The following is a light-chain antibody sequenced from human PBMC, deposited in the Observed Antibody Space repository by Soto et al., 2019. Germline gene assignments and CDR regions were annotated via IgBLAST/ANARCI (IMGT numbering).Light chain of an antibody. CDR1: SSDVGVYSF. V-gene: IGLV2-11*01. J-gene: IGLJ2*01. CDR3: CSYAATSVI. Sequence: QSALTQPRSVSGSPGQSVTISCTGTSSDVGVYSFVSWYQQQPGKAPKLIIYDVSQRPSGVPDRFSGSRSGTTASLTISGLQAVDEADYYCCSYAATSVIFGGGTKLTV. CDR2: DVS.